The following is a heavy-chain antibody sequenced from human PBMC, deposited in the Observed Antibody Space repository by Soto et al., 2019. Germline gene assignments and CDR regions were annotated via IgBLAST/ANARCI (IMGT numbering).Heavy chain of an antibody. V-gene: IGHV1-69*13. CDR3: ARDLITLLVVVRPLIFTGDGMVV. Sequence: SVKVSCKASGGTFSSYAISWVRQAPGQGLEWMGGIIPIFGIANYAQKFQGRVTITADESTSTAYMELSSLRSEDTAVYYCARDLITLLVVVRPLIFTGDGMVVWGKGTMVTVSS. CDR1: GGTFSSYA. D-gene: IGHD3-22*01. CDR2: IIPIFGIA. J-gene: IGHJ6*04.